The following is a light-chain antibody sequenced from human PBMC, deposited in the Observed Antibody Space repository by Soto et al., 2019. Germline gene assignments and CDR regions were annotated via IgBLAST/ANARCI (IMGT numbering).Light chain of an antibody. CDR3: QQAAHFPLT. V-gene: IGKV1-12*01. CDR2: RAS. Sequence: IQMTQSPSSVSASVGDRVTITCRASQDIADWLAWYQQQPGEAPNLLIYRASSLQTGVPSRFSGSGSGTDFTLSINTLQPEDFATYYCQQAAHFPLTFGGGTKLEI. CDR1: QDIADW. J-gene: IGKJ4*01.